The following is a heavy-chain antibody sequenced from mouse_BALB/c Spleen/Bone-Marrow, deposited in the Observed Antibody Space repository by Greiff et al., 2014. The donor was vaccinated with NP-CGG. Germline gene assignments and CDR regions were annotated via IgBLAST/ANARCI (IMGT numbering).Heavy chain of an antibody. J-gene: IGHJ2*01. CDR3: ARDKGRVFFDY. V-gene: IGHV7-3*02. CDR1: GFTFTDYY. Sequence: EVKLMESGGGLVQPGGSLRLSCATSGFTFTDYYMNWVRQPPGKVLEWLGFIRNKANGYTTEYSASVKSRFTISRDNSQNILYLQMNTLRVDDSATYYCARDKGRVFFDYWGQGTTLTVSS. CDR2: IRNKANGYTT.